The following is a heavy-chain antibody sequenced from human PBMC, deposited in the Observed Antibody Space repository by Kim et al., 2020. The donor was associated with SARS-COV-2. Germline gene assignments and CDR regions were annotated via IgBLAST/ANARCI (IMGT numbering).Heavy chain of an antibody. Sequence: GGSLRLSCAASGFTFSSYAMSWVRQAPGKGLEWVSAISGSGGSTYYADSVKGRFTISRDNSKNTLYLQMNSLRAEDTAVYYCAKDRPLYDSSGYYALPRPAAMGYWGQGTLVTVSS. CDR3: AKDRPLYDSSGYYALPRPAAMGY. V-gene: IGHV3-23*01. CDR2: ISGSGGST. J-gene: IGHJ4*02. CDR1: GFTFSSYA. D-gene: IGHD3-22*01.